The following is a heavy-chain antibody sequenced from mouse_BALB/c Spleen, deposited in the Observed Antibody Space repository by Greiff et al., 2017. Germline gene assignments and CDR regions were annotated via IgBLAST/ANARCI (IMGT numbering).Heavy chain of an antibody. CDR2: IYPSDSYT. D-gene: IGHD1-1*02. J-gene: IGHJ3*01. V-gene: IGHV1-69*02. CDR3: TRDGSYFFAY. CDR1: GYTFTSYW. Sequence: QVQLQQPGAELVRPGASVKLSCKASGYTFTSYWINWVKQRPGQGLEWIGNIYPSDSYTNYNQKFKDKATLTVDKSSSTAYMQLSSPTSEDSAVYYCTRDGSYFFAYWGQGTLVTVSA.